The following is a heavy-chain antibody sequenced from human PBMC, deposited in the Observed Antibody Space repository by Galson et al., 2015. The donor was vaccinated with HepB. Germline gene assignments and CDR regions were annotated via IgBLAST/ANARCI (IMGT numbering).Heavy chain of an antibody. CDR3: AYTSYGSGSYYPFDY. J-gene: IGHJ4*02. V-gene: IGHV1-2*06. CDR2: INPNSGGT. Sequence: APGQGLEWMGRINPNSGGTNYAQKFQGRVTMTRDTSISTACMELSSLRSDDTAVYYCAYTSYGSGSYYPFDYWGPGTLVTISS. D-gene: IGHD3-10*01.